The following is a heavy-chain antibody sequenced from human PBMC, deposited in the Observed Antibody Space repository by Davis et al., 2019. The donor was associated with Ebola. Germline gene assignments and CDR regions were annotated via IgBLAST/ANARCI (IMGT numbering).Heavy chain of an antibody. D-gene: IGHD3-9*01. Sequence: PGGSLRLSCAASGFTFSSYWMHWVRQAPGKGLVWVSRINSDGSSTSYADSVKGRFTISRDNAKNTLYLQMNSLRAEDTAVYYCARANYDILTGYVDYWGQGTLVTVSS. CDR1: GFTFSSYW. V-gene: IGHV3-74*01. J-gene: IGHJ4*02. CDR3: ARANYDILTGYVDY. CDR2: INSDGSST.